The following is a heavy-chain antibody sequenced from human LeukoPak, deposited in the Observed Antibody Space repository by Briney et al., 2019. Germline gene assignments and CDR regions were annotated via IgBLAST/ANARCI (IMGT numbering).Heavy chain of an antibody. J-gene: IGHJ4*02. CDR3: ARVSSGWSVFDY. Sequence: PSETLSLTCTVSGGSISSYYWSWIRQPPGKGLEWIGYIYYSGSTNYNPSLKSRVTISVDTSENQFSLKLSSVTAADTAVYYCARVSSGWSVFDYWGQGTLVTVSS. D-gene: IGHD6-19*01. CDR2: IYYSGST. CDR1: GGSISSYY. V-gene: IGHV4-59*01.